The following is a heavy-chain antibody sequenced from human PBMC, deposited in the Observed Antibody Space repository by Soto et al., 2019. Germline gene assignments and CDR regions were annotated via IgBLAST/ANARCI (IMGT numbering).Heavy chain of an antibody. CDR1: GGSISSYY. V-gene: IGHV4-59*12. Sequence: QVQLQESGPGLVKPSETLSLTCTVSGGSISSYYWSWIRQPPGQGLEWMGYFYYTGSTDYNPSLKRRVTRAVDTSKNEIARRVKTVTTADTAVYYCARDNVRYYDYWGQGTLVTGSS. J-gene: IGHJ4*02. CDR3: ARDNVRYYDY. D-gene: IGHD2-8*01. CDR2: FYYTGST.